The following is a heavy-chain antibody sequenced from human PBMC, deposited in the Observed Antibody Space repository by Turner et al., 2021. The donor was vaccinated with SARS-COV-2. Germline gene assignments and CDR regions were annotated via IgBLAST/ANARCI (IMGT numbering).Heavy chain of an antibody. J-gene: IGHJ4*02. CDR1: GFTFSSDG. CDR3: EKQHGRYSNPMYYFDY. CDR2: IAYDGKNK. V-gene: IGHV3-30*18. Sequence: QVQLVESGGGVFQPGRSLRLSCAASGFTFSSDGRHWVRKAPGKGLEWVAVIAYDGKNKYYADTVKGRFTISRDNSKNTLYLQMNSLRAEDTAVYYCEKQHGRYSNPMYYFDYWGQGTLVTVSS. D-gene: IGHD4-4*01.